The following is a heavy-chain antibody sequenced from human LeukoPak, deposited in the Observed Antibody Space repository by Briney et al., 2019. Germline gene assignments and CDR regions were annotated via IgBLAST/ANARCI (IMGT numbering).Heavy chain of an antibody. J-gene: IGHJ5*02. V-gene: IGHV3-30*01. Sequence: PGRSLRLSCAASGFTFSSYAMHWVRQAPGKGLEWVAVISYDGSNKYYADSVKGRFTISRDNSKNTLYLQMNSLRAEDTAVYYCARGVRYNWNRWFDPWGQGTLVTVSS. CDR2: ISYDGSNK. D-gene: IGHD1-20*01. CDR1: GFTFSSYA. CDR3: ARGVRYNWNRWFDP.